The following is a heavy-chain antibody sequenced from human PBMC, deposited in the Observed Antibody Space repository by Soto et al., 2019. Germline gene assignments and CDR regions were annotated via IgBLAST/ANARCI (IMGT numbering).Heavy chain of an antibody. J-gene: IGHJ6*02. Sequence: PGGSLRLSCAASGFTFSSYWMHWVRQAPGKGLVWVSRINSDGSSTSYADSVKGRFTISRDNAKNTLYLQMNSLRAEDTAVYYCASRITMVRGVIPYYYYGMDVWGQGTTVTVSS. D-gene: IGHD3-10*01. CDR2: INSDGSST. CDR1: GFTFSSYW. CDR3: ASRITMVRGVIPYYYYGMDV. V-gene: IGHV3-74*01.